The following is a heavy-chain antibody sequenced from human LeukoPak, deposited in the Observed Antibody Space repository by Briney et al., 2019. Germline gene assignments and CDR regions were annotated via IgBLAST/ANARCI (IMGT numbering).Heavy chain of an antibody. Sequence: PGGSLRLSCAASGFIFSHYAMNWVRQAPGKGLEWVSGITVTGDTYYADSLKGRFTISRDNSRNTLYLQMNSLRADDTAVYYCAKVPVWQQLVDYWGQGTLVTVSS. D-gene: IGHD6-13*01. J-gene: IGHJ4*02. V-gene: IGHV3-23*01. CDR1: GFIFSHYA. CDR3: AKVPVWQQLVDY. CDR2: ITVTGDT.